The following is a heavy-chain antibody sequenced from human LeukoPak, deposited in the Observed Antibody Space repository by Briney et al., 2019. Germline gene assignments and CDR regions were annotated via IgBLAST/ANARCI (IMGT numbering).Heavy chain of an antibody. V-gene: IGHV4-59*12. D-gene: IGHD3-3*01. CDR3: ARGRVRFLEWLLLGNWFDP. CDR1: GGSISSYY. CDR2: IYYSGST. J-gene: IGHJ5*02. Sequence: SETLSLTCTVSGGSISSYYWSWIRQPPGKGLEWIGYIYYSGSTNYNPSLKSRVTISVDTSKNQFSLKLSSVTAADTAVYYCARGRVRFLEWLLLGNWFDPWGQGTLVTVSS.